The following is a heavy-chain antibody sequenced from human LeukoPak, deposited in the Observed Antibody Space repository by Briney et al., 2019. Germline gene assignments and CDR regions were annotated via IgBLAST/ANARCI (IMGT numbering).Heavy chain of an antibody. CDR2: IYHSGST. V-gene: IGHV4-38-2*02. J-gene: IGHJ4*02. CDR1: GYSISSGYY. D-gene: IGHD3-10*01. CDR3: ARGDGSGSYYNGPFDY. Sequence: PSETLSLTCTVSGYSISSGYYWGWIRQPPGKGLEWIGSIYHSGSTYYNPSLKSRVTISVDTSKNQFSLKLSSVTAADTAVYYCARGDGSGSYYNGPFDYWGQGTLVTVSS.